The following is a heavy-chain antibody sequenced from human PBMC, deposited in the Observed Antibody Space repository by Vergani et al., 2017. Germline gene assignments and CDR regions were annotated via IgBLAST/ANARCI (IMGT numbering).Heavy chain of an antibody. Sequence: QVQLQESGPGLVKLSETLSLTCTVSGDSVISTDYHWGWIRQPPGKGLEWIGRMDYSGSTSYNPSLESRISISFETPKNQFSLRLTSVTAADTAVYYCASKRGACRAAYCHSYDFWGPGTLVGVSS. CDR3: ASKRGACRAAYCHSYDF. D-gene: IGHD2-15*01. CDR2: MDYSGST. J-gene: IGHJ4*02. CDR1: GDSVISTDYH. V-gene: IGHV4-39*01.